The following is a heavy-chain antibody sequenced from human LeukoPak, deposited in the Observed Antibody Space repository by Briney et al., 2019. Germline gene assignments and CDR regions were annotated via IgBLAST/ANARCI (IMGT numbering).Heavy chain of an antibody. D-gene: IGHD6-19*01. CDR2: ISAYNGDT. Sequence: ASVKVSCTASGYTFINYGISWVRQAPGQGLEWMGWISAYNGDTNYPQKFQGRVTMTTDTSTNTAYMELRSLRSDDTAVYYCAREKRVAVAGTNYYYMDVWGKGTTVTVSS. CDR3: AREKRVAVAGTNYYYMDV. J-gene: IGHJ6*03. V-gene: IGHV1-18*01. CDR1: GYTFINYG.